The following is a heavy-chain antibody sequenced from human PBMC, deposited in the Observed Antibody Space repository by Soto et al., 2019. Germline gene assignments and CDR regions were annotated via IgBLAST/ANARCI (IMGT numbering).Heavy chain of an antibody. Sequence: SQTLSLTCVISGDSISSNSAAWNWFRQSPSRGLEWLGRTYYRSKWYNDYAVSVKSRITINPDTSKNQFSLQLNSVTPEDTAVYYCARMGRSAARGAFDIWGQGTMVTVSS. CDR1: GDSISSNSAA. CDR2: TYYRSKWYN. V-gene: IGHV6-1*01. J-gene: IGHJ3*02. CDR3: ARMGRSAARGAFDI. D-gene: IGHD3-10*01.